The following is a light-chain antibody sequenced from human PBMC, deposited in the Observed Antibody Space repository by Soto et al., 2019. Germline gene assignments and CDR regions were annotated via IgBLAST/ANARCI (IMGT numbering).Light chain of an antibody. V-gene: IGLV2-14*01. J-gene: IGLJ1*01. Sequence: QSALTQPASVSGSPGQSITISCTGTSSDVGGYNHVSWYQQHPGKAPKLMIYDVSNRPSGVSNRFSGSKSGNTAYLTISGLQAEDEADYYCSSYTSSSTLYVFGTGTKVTVL. CDR3: SSYTSSSTLYV. CDR2: DVS. CDR1: SSDVGGYNH.